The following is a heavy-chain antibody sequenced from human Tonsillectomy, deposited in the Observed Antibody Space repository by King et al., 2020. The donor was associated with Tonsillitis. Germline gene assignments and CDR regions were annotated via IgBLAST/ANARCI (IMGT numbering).Heavy chain of an antibody. CDR2: LYYGGST. D-gene: IGHD3-22*01. Sequence: QLQESGPQLVKSSETLSLTCTVSGDSIVGSDYYWGWIRQSPGKGLEWIGSLYYGGSTSYNPALKSRVAMSVDTSENHLSLRLTSVTAADTGFYYCARYYESTGYYPDDGFDIWGQGTMVTVSS. V-gene: IGHV4-39*02. J-gene: IGHJ3*02. CDR1: GDSIVGSDYY. CDR3: ARYYESTGYYPDDGFDI.